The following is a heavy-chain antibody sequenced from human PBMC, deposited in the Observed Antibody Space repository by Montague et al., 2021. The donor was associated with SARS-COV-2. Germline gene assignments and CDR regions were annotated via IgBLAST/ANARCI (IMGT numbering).Heavy chain of an antibody. CDR2: ISGSGGTT. J-gene: IGHJ4*02. CDR3: AKAHYYDSSGYHF. Sequence: SLRLSCAASGFTFSYYAMSWVRQAPGKGLEWVSTISGSGGTTYYADSVKGRFTISRDNSKNTLYLRMNSLRAEDTAVYYCAKAHYYDSSGYHFWGQGTLVTVSS. CDR1: GFTFSYYA. D-gene: IGHD3-22*01. V-gene: IGHV3-23*01.